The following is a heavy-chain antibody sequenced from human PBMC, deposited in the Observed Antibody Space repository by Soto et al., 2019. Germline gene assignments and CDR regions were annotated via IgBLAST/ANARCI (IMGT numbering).Heavy chain of an antibody. J-gene: IGHJ6*02. V-gene: IGHV1-2*04. CDR3: ARAVGSEDIVLVPAATPKCYGMDV. D-gene: IGHD2-2*01. Sequence: ASVKVSCKASGYTFTGYYMHWVRQAPGQGLEWMGWINPNSGGTNYAQKFQGWVTMTRDTSISTAYMELSRLRSDDTAVYYCARAVGSEDIVLVPAATPKCYGMDVWGQETTVTVSS. CDR2: INPNSGGT. CDR1: GYTFTGYY.